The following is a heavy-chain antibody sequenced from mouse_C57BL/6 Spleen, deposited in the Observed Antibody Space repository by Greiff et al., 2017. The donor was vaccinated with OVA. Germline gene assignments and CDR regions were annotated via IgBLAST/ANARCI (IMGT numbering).Heavy chain of an antibody. J-gene: IGHJ4*01. CDR3: ASDYSNYYYAFAY. Sequence: VQLQQSGPELVKPGASVKISCKASGYAFSSSWMNWVKQRPGKGLEWIGRIYPGDGGTNYNGKFKGKATLTADKSSSTAYMQLSSLTSEDSAVYFCASDYSNYYYAFAYWGQGTLVTVSS. V-gene: IGHV1-82*01. D-gene: IGHD2-5*01. CDR1: GYAFSSSW. CDR2: IYPGDGGT.